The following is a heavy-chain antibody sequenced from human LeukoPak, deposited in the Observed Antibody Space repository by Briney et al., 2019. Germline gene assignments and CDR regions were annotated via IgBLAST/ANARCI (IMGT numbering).Heavy chain of an antibody. CDR3: ARVYCSSTSCQYYFDY. V-gene: IGHV1-3*01. D-gene: IGHD2-2*01. J-gene: IGHJ4*02. CDR2: INAGNGDA. Sequence: GASVKVSCKASGYTFTAYAIHWVRQAPGQRFEWVGWINAGNGDAKYSQKFQDRVTITRDTSANTAYMELSSLRSEDTAVYYCARVYCSSTSCQYYFDYWGQGTLVTVSS. CDR1: GYTFTAYA.